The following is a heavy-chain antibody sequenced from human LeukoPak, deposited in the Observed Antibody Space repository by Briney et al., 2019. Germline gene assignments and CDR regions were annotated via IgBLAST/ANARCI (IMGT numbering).Heavy chain of an antibody. D-gene: IGHD2-2*01. CDR2: ISYDRSNK. CDR3: ASFFFSCSSTSCYEYAFDI. V-gene: IGHV3-30-3*01. CDR1: GFTFSSYA. J-gene: IGHJ3*02. Sequence: PGRSLRLSCAASGFTFSSYAMHWVRQAPGKGLEWVAVISYDRSNKYYADSVKGRFTISRDNSKNTLYLQMNSLRAEDTAVYYCASFFFSCSSTSCYEYAFDIWGQGTMVTVSS.